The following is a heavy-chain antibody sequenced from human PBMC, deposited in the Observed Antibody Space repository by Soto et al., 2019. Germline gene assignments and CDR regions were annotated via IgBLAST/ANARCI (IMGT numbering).Heavy chain of an antibody. J-gene: IGHJ6*03. Sequence: ASVKVSCKASGYTFTSYDINWVRQATGQGLEWMGWMNPNSGNTGYAQKFQGRVTMTKNTSISTAYMELSSLRSEDTAVYYCARCGDQVHTIFGVGRIPPYYYYYYMDVSGKGTTVTVSS. CDR3: ARCGDQVHTIFGVGRIPPYYYYYYMDV. CDR2: MNPNSGNT. V-gene: IGHV1-8*01. CDR1: GYTFTSYD. D-gene: IGHD3-3*01.